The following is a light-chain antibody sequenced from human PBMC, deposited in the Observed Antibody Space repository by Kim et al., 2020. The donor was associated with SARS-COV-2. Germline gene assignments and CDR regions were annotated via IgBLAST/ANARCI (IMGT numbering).Light chain of an antibody. CDR1: SLRSYY. CDR3: TSRDSMGTHNV. CDR2: GKN. Sequence: SSELTQDPAVSVALGQTVRITCQGDSLRSYYASWYQQKPGQAPVLVIYGKNNRPSGIPARSPGPSPGTQAPCPFPGLQGEVGVAIYCTSRDSMGTHNV. J-gene: IGLJ1*01. V-gene: IGLV3-19*01.